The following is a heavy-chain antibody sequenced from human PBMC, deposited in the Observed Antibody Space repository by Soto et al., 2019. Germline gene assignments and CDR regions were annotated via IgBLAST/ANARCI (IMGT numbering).Heavy chain of an antibody. V-gene: IGHV4-59*01. J-gene: IGHJ5*02. CDR2: ISYSGST. D-gene: IGHD6-19*01. Sequence: QVHLQESGPELVKPSETLSLTGTVSGGSISGYYWIWIRQPPGKGLEWIGYISYSGSTNYNSSLKSRVTISVDTSKNQFSLKLGSVTAADTAIYYCARGDTGWFSWGQGTLVTVSS. CDR3: ARGDTGWFS. CDR1: GGSISGYY.